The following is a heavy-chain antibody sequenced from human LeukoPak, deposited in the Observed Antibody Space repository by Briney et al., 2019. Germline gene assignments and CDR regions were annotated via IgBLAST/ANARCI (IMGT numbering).Heavy chain of an antibody. J-gene: IGHJ2*01. D-gene: IGHD6-13*01. CDR1: GGSIGSSGYY. V-gene: IGHV4-39*01. CDR3: ARHFSSSWTDWYFDL. Sequence: PSETLSLTCTVSGGSIGSSGYYWGWIRQPPGKGLEWIGSVYYSGSTYYNPSLKSRVTISVDTSKSQLSLKLSCVTAADTAVYYCARHFSSSWTDWYFDLWGRGTVVTVSS. CDR2: VYYSGST.